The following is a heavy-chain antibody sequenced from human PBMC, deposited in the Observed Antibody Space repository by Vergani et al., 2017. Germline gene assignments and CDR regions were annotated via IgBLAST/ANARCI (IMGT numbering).Heavy chain of an antibody. V-gene: IGHV3-33*01. Sequence: QVQLVESGGGVVQPGRSLRLSCAASGFTFSSYGMHWVRQAPGKGLEWVAVIWDDGSNKYYADSVKGRFTISRDNSKSTLYLQMNSLRAEDTAVYYCARDQAGSGTKIYYYYGMDVWGQGTTVTVSS. J-gene: IGHJ6*02. CDR3: ARDQAGSGTKIYYYYGMDV. D-gene: IGHD3-10*01. CDR2: IWDDGSNK. CDR1: GFTFSSYG.